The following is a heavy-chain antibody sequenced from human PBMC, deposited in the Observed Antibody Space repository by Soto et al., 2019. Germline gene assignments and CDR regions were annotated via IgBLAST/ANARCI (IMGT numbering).Heavy chain of an antibody. V-gene: IGHV3-23*01. Sequence: EVHLLESGGGLVQPGGSLRLSCAASGFTFSNYAMSWVRQAPGKGLQWVSAISGSGGSSYYADSVKGRFTISRDNSKNTLYLQLNSLRAEDTAVYYCAKDIADIVVIPASISAYYALHVWGQGTTVTFSS. CDR2: ISGSGGSS. CDR1: GFTFSNYA. D-gene: IGHD2-2*01. J-gene: IGHJ6*02. CDR3: AKDIADIVVIPASISAYYALHV.